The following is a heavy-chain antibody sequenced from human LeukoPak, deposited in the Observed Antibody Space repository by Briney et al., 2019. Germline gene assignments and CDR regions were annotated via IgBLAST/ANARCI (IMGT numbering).Heavy chain of an antibody. CDR2: ISSSSSTI. D-gene: IGHD6-19*01. CDR1: GFTFSSYS. Sequence: PGGSLRLSCAASGFTFSSYSMNWVRQAPGKGLEWVSYISSSSSTIYYADSVRGRFTISRDNAKNSLYLQMNSLRAEDTAVYYCARRGGGWFVFDIGGKGKMVTVSS. J-gene: IGHJ3*02. V-gene: IGHV3-48*01. CDR3: ARRGGGWFVFDI.